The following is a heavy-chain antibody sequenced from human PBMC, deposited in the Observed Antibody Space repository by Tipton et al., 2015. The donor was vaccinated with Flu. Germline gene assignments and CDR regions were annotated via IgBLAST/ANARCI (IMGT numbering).Heavy chain of an antibody. CDR3: AKEGPSWYFDL. V-gene: IGHV4-31*03. J-gene: IGHJ2*01. Sequence: TLSLTCTVSGGSISSDGYYWNWIRQHPGKGMEWIGYIYYSGSTYYNPSLKSRVTISVDTSRNQFSLNLSSVTAADAAVYYCAKEGPSWYFDLWGRGTLVTVSS. CDR1: GGSISSDGYY. CDR2: IYYSGST.